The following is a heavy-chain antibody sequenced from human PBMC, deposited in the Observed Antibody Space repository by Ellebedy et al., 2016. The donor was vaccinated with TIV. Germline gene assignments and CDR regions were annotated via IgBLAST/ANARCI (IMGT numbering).Heavy chain of an antibody. CDR3: YCSAGADTFDI. CDR2: INPYNART. J-gene: IGHJ3*02. D-gene: IGHD2-15*01. Sequence: AASVKVSCKASGYTFTSYGISWVRQAPGQGLEWMAWINPYNARTKYAQKFQGRVTMTTDTSTSTVYMELRSLRFDDTAVYYCYCSAGADTFDIWGQGTMVTVSS. CDR1: GYTFTSYG. V-gene: IGHV1-18*04.